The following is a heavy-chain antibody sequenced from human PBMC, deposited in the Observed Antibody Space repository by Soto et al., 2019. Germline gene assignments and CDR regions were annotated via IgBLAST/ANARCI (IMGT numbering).Heavy chain of an antibody. V-gene: IGHV4-4*02. D-gene: IGHD2-15*01. Sequence: PSETLSLTCVVSGGSIRSTNWWAWVRQTPGKGLEWIGEVYHNGTSNYNASLKGRATISVDRSKDQVSLRLNPVIDADTAVYYCARDLDRYCSVTSCNGMDVWGEGTPVPVSS. CDR3: ARDLDRYCSVTSCNGMDV. J-gene: IGHJ6*04. CDR2: VYHNGTS. CDR1: GGSIRSTNW.